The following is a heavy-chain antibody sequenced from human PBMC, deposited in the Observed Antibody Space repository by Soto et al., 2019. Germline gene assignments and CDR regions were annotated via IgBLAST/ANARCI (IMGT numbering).Heavy chain of an antibody. V-gene: IGHV3-30*18. CDR1: GFTFSSYG. Sequence: GSLRLSCAASGFTFSSYGMHWVRQAPGKGLEWVAVISYDGSNKYYADSVKGRFTISRDNSKNTLYLQMNSLRAEDTAVYYCAKDDSSGLEIFGLFDYWGQGTLVTVSS. D-gene: IGHD6-19*01. CDR3: AKDDSSGLEIFGLFDY. CDR2: ISYDGSNK. J-gene: IGHJ4*02.